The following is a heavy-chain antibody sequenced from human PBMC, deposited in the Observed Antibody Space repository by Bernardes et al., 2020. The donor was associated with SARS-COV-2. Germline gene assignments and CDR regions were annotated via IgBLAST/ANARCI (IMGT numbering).Heavy chain of an antibody. D-gene: IGHD3-3*01. V-gene: IGHV6-1*01. CDR1: GDSVSSNRAA. CDR3: ARVQDFGSSDYKSYYMDV. J-gene: IGHJ6*03. Sequence: SQTLSLTCAISGDSVSSNRAAWSWIRQSPSRGLEWLGRAYYRSKWYHDYAVSVKSRMTISPDTSKNQFSLHLNSVTPEDTAVYYCARVQDFGSSDYKSYYMDVWGTGTTVTVSS. CDR2: AYYRSKWYH.